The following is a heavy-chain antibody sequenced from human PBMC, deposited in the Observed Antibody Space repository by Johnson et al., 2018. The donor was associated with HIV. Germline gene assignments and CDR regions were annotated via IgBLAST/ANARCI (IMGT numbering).Heavy chain of an antibody. D-gene: IGHD2-8*02. V-gene: IGHV3-30*03. CDR3: ARDCTGGVCLNDAFDI. Sequence: QMLLVESGGGLVKPGGSLRLSCVASGFTFSNAWITWVRQGPGKGLEWVAVISYDGSNKYYADSVRGRFTISTDNSKNTLYLQMNSLRAEDTAVYYCARDCTGGVCLNDAFDIWGQGTMVTVSS. CDR1: GFTFSNAW. CDR2: ISYDGSNK. J-gene: IGHJ3*02.